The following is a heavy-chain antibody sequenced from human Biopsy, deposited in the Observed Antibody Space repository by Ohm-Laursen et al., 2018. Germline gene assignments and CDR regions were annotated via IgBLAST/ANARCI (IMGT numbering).Heavy chain of an antibody. CDR1: SGLISNYY. CDR3: SIGPKRHTRAPYFDD. Sequence: SETLSLTCTVSSGLISNYYWSWIRQPAGKGLEWIGRLYTSGNTNYNPSLKSRVSVSEDTSQNQFSLRLTSVTAADTAVYYCSIGPKRHTRAPYFDDWGQGILVTVSS. D-gene: IGHD1-26*01. J-gene: IGHJ4*02. V-gene: IGHV4-4*07. CDR2: LYTSGNT.